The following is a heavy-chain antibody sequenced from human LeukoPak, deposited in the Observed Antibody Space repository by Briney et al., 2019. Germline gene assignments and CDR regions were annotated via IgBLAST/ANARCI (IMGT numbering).Heavy chain of an antibody. Sequence: GASLKIPCKASGYSFANYCIAWVRQMPGKGLEWMGIIYPGDSDTRYSPSFQGQVTISADKSISTAYLQWSSLKASDTAMYYCARLHGHSVDYWGQGTLVTVSS. J-gene: IGHJ4*02. D-gene: IGHD3/OR15-3a*01. CDR1: GYSFANYC. V-gene: IGHV5-51*01. CDR2: IYPGDSDT. CDR3: ARLHGHSVDY.